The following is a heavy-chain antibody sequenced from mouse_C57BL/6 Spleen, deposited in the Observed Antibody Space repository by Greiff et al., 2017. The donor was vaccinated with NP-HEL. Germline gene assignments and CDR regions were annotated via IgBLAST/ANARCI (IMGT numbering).Heavy chain of an antibody. CDR1: GFTFSSYA. V-gene: IGHV5-9-1*02. D-gene: IGHD1-1*01. Sequence: EVHLVESGEGLVKPGGSLKLSCAASGFTFSSYAMSWVRQTPEKRLEWVAYISSGGDYIYYADTVKGRFTISRDNARNTLYLQMSSLKSEDTAMYYCTREGGSSSYYAMDYWGQGTSVTVSS. CDR2: ISSGGDYI. J-gene: IGHJ4*01. CDR3: TREGGSSSYYAMDY.